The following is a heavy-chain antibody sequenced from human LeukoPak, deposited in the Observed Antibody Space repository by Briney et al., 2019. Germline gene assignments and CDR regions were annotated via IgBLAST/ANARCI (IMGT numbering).Heavy chain of an antibody. CDR3: ARVSYDSSGYYYLGY. CDR1: GCTFTGYY. J-gene: IGHJ4*02. D-gene: IGHD3-22*01. CDR2: INPYSGDT. Sequence: ASVKVSCKASGCTFTGYYIHWVRQAPGQGLEWMGWINPYSGDTAYAQKFQGRVTMTRDTSINTAYMELSRLRSDDTAVYYCARVSYDSSGYYYLGYWGQGTLVTVSS. V-gene: IGHV1-2*02.